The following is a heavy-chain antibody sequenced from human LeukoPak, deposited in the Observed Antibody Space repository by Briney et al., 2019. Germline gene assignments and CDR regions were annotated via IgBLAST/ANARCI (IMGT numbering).Heavy chain of an antibody. V-gene: IGHV4-4*07. J-gene: IGHJ4*02. Sequence: SETLSLTCTVSGGSISSYYWSWIRQLAGKGLEWIGRIYTSGSTNYNPSLKSRVTMSVDTSKNQFSLKLSSVTAADTAVYYCARIDFSSGWKFDYWGQGTLVTVSS. CDR1: GGSISSYY. D-gene: IGHD6-19*01. CDR2: IYTSGST. CDR3: ARIDFSSGWKFDY.